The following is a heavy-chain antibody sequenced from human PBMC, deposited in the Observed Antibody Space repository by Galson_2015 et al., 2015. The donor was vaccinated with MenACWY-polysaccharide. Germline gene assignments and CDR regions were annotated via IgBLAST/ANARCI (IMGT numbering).Heavy chain of an antibody. CDR2: IKKDGSEK. CDR1: GLTLNNSW. J-gene: IGHJ6*02. V-gene: IGHV3-7*01. Sequence: ALRLSCAASGLTLNNSWKTWVRQAPGKGLECVANIKKDGSEKYYVDSEKGRFPISRDNSLYLQMNSLRAEDTAVYFCARGHYGMDVWGQGTTVTVSS. CDR3: ARGHYGMDV.